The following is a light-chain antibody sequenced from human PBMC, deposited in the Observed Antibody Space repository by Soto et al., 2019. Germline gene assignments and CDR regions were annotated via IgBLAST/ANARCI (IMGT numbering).Light chain of an antibody. CDR2: DAS. CDR3: QQYNFWPPLT. CDR1: QRVNSN. J-gene: IGKJ4*01. Sequence: EIVMTQSPATLSVSPGERATLSCRASQRVNSNLAWYRQKPGQAPRLLISDASTRATSVAARFSGSGSGQVFSLTISSLQSEDSVIYYCQQYNFWPPLTFGGGTKVEIK. V-gene: IGKV3-15*01.